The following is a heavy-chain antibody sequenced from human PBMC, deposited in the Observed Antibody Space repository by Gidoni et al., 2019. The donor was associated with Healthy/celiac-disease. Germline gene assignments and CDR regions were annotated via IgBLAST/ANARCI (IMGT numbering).Heavy chain of an antibody. V-gene: IGHV3-21*01. CDR3: ARDDSGSYWELGAFDI. Sequence: EVQLVESGGGLVKPGGYLRLSVAASGFTFSSYSMNWGRQAPGKGLDGVSSISSRSSYIYYADSVKGRFTISRDNAKNSLYLQMNSLRAEDTAVYYCARDDSGSYWELGAFDIWGQGTMVTVSS. D-gene: IGHD1-26*01. CDR1: GFTFSSYS. CDR2: ISSRSSYI. J-gene: IGHJ3*02.